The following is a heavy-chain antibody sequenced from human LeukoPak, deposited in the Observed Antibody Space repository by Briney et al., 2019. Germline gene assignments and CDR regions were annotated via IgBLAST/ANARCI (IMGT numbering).Heavy chain of an antibody. CDR2: INPNSGGT. Sequence: GASVKVSCKASAYTFTGYYMHWVRQAPGQGLEWMGWINPNSGGTNYAQRFQGRVTMTRGTSISTAYMELSRLRSDDTAVYYCAREAQYTWNSNPYYFYYGMDVWGQGTTVTVSS. CDR1: AYTFTGYY. D-gene: IGHD1-7*01. J-gene: IGHJ6*02. V-gene: IGHV1-2*02. CDR3: AREAQYTWNSNPYYFYYGMDV.